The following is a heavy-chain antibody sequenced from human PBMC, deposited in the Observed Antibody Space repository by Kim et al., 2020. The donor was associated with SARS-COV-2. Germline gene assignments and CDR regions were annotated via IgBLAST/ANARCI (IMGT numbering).Heavy chain of an antibody. D-gene: IGHD4-4*01. V-gene: IGHV4-59*01. J-gene: IGHJ6*02. CDR2: IYYSGST. Sequence: SETLSLTCTVSGGSISSYYWTWIRQPPGKGLEWIGYIYYSGSTNYNPSLKSRVTISVDTSKNQFSLKLSSVTVADTAVYYCARVDYSKRSYGMDVWGQGTTVTVSS. CDR1: GGSISSYY. CDR3: ARVDYSKRSYGMDV.